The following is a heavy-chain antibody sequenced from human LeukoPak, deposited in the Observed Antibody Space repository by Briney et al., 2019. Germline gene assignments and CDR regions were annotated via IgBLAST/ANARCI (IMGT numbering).Heavy chain of an antibody. Sequence: GGSLRLSCAASGFTFTSYAMSWVRQAPGKGLEWVSAVSGSGGTPYYADSVKGRFTISRGNSKNTLYLQMSSLRAEDTAVYYCVKTGHYSSGWYDYWGQGTLVTVSS. J-gene: IGHJ4*02. CDR1: GFTFTSYA. CDR2: VSGSGGTP. V-gene: IGHV3-23*01. CDR3: VKTGHYSSGWYDY. D-gene: IGHD6-19*01.